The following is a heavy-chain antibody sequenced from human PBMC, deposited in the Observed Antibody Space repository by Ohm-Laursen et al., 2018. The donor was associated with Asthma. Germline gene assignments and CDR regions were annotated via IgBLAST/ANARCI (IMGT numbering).Heavy chain of an antibody. J-gene: IGHJ4*02. Sequence: VSSVKVSCKVSGYSVTSYAFSWVRQAPGQRPEWMGWIYIANTNYAPKFRDRVTLTTDTSTNTLYMDLRSLRSDDTPVYYCVRDVVDRFDHWGQGSLVIVSS. CDR2: IYIANT. D-gene: IGHD2-21*01. V-gene: IGHV1-18*04. CDR1: GYSVTSYA. CDR3: VRDVVDRFDH.